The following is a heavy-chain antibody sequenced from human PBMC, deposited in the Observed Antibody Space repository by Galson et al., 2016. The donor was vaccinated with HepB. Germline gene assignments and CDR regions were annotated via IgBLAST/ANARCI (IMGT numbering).Heavy chain of an antibody. CDR1: GGSLSSYY. CDR2: IYYSGST. CDR3: ARRSGFDAFDI. J-gene: IGHJ3*02. D-gene: IGHD3-10*01. Sequence: SETLSLICSVSGGSLSSYYWSWIRQPPGKGLEWIGHIYYSGSTNYSPSLKSRVTMSVDMSKNQFSLRLSSVTAADTAVYYCARRSGFDAFDIWGQGTVVGVSA. V-gene: IGHV4-59*01.